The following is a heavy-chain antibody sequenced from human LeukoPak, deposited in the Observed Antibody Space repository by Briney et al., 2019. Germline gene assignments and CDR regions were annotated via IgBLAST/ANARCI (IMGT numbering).Heavy chain of an antibody. CDR3: AKKVVVGATSPYSDFQD. D-gene: IGHD1-26*01. CDR1: GFTFSSYA. Sequence: GGSLRLSCVASGFTFSSYAMSWVRQAPGKGLEWVSAISGSGVATHYAGSVKGRFSISRDNSKNTLYLQMNSLRAEDTALYYCAKKVVVGATSPYSDFQDWGQGTLVTVSS. V-gene: IGHV3-23*01. J-gene: IGHJ1*01. CDR2: ISGSGVAT.